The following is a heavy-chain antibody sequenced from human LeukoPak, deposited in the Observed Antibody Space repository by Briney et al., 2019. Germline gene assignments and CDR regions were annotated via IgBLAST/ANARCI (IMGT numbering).Heavy chain of an antibody. CDR3: ARSYSYGSGYYYYMDV. CDR2: IKQDGSEK. J-gene: IGHJ6*03. Sequence: PGGFLRLSCAASGFTFSSYWMSWVRQAPGKGLEWVANIKQDGSEKYYVDSVKGRFTISRDNAKNSLYLQMNSLRAEDTAVYYCARSYSYGSGYYYYMDVWGTGTTVTVSS. CDR1: GFTFSSYW. V-gene: IGHV3-7*01. D-gene: IGHD5-18*01.